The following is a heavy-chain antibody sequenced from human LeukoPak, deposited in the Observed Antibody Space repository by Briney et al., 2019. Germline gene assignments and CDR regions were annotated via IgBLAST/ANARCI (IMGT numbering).Heavy chain of an antibody. CDR1: GFTFSSYS. CDR2: ISSSSSYI. D-gene: IGHD6-6*01. Sequence: GGSLRLSCAASGFTFSSYSMSWVRQAPGKGLEWVSSISSSSSYIYYADSVKGRFTISRDNAKNSLYLQMNSLRAEDTAVYYCARDVGITARTEYFQHWGQGTLVTVSS. V-gene: IGHV3-21*01. CDR3: ARDVGITARTEYFQH. J-gene: IGHJ1*01.